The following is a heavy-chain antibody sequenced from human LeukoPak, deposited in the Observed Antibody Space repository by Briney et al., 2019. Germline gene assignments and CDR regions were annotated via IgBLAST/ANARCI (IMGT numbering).Heavy chain of an antibody. V-gene: IGHV3-64D*06. J-gene: IGHJ4*02. D-gene: IGHD5-18*01. Sequence: GGSLRLSCSASGFTFSNYAMHWVRQAPGKGLEYVSAISGNEGSTYYADSVKGRFTISRDNSKNTLYLQMSSLRVEDTAVYYCVSGYSYGQGYWGPGTLVTVSS. CDR1: GFTFSNYA. CDR2: ISGNEGST. CDR3: VSGYSYGQGY.